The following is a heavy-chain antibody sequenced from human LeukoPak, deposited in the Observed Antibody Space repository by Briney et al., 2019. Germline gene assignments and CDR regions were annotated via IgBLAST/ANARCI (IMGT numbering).Heavy chain of an antibody. J-gene: IGHJ3*02. Sequence: GASVKVSCKASGYTFTGYYMHWVRQAPGQGLEWMGWINPNSGGTNYAQKFQGRVTMTRDTSISTAYMELSRLRSDDTAVYYCARDIHRTSDAFDIWGQGTMVTVSS. D-gene: IGHD2-2*02. V-gene: IGHV1-2*02. CDR1: GYTFTGYY. CDR2: INPNSGGT. CDR3: ARDIHRTSDAFDI.